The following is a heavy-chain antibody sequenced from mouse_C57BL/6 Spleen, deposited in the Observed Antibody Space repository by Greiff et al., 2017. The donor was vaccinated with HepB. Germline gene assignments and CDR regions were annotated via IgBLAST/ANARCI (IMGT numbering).Heavy chain of an antibody. V-gene: IGHV5-4*01. CDR2: ISDGGSYT. J-gene: IGHJ2*01. Sequence: EVQLVESGGGLVKPGGSLKLSCAASGFTFSSYAMSWVRQTPEKRLEWVATISDGGSYTYYPDNVKGRFTISRDNAKNNLYLQMSHLKSEDTAMYYCARDPTVELLFDYWGQGTTLTVSS. CDR1: GFTFSSYA. D-gene: IGHD1-1*01. CDR3: ARDPTVELLFDY.